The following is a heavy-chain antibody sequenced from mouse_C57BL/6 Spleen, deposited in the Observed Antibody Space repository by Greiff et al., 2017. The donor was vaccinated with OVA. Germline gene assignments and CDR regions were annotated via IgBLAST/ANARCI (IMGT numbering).Heavy chain of an antibody. CDR1: GYTFTSYW. J-gene: IGHJ4*01. Sequence: QVQLQQPGAELVKPGASVKLSCKASGYTFTSYWMQWVKQRPGQGLEWIGEIDPSDSYTNYNQKFKGKATLTVDTSSSTAYMQLSSLTSEDSAVYYCARVSYYGSRYAMDYWGQGTSVTVSS. D-gene: IGHD1-1*01. CDR2: IDPSDSYT. CDR3: ARVSYYGSRYAMDY. V-gene: IGHV1-50*01.